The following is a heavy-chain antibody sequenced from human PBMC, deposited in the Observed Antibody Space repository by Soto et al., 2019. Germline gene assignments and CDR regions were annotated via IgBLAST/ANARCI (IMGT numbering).Heavy chain of an antibody. D-gene: IGHD6-19*01. CDR2: ISWNSGSI. CDR3: AKGLGGWATQYEFDY. V-gene: IGHV3-9*01. CDR1: GFTFDDYA. J-gene: IGHJ4*02. Sequence: EVQLVESGGGLVQPGRSLRLSCAASGFTFDDYAMHWVRQAPGKGLEWVSGISWNSGSIGYADSVKGRFTISRDNAKNSLYLQMNSPRAEDTALYYCAKGLGGWATQYEFDYWGRGTLVTVSS.